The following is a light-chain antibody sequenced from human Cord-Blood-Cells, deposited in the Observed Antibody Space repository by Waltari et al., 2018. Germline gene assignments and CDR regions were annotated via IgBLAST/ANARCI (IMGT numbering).Light chain of an antibody. V-gene: IGLV2-14*01. CDR2: EVS. CDR1: STDVGGYHY. J-gene: IGLJ2*01. Sequence: QSVLTQPASVSAAPGHSIPIPCTGTSTDVGGYHYVSWYQQHPGKGPKLMIYEVSNRPSGVSNRFSGSKSGNTASLTISGLQAEDEADYYCSSYTSSSTLVFGGGTKLTVL. CDR3: SSYTSSSTLV.